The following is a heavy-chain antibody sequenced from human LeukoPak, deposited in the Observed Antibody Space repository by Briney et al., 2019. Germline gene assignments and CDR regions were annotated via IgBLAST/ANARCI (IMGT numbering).Heavy chain of an antibody. CDR3: ARANYYGSGTFY. D-gene: IGHD3-10*01. J-gene: IGHJ4*02. Sequence: KSSETLSLTCAVYGGSFSGYYWSWIRQPPGKGLEWIGEINHSGSTNYNPSLKSRVTISVDTSKNQFSLRLSSVTAADTAVYYCARANYYGSGTFYWGQGTLVTVSS. CDR1: GGSFSGYY. CDR2: INHSGST. V-gene: IGHV4-34*01.